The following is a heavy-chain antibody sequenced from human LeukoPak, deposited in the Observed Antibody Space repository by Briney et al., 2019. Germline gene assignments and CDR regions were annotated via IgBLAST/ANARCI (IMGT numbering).Heavy chain of an antibody. D-gene: IGHD4-17*01. CDR3: ARGRESHDYGDYRIDY. J-gene: IGHJ4*02. Sequence: SETLSLTCAVYGGSFSGYYWSWIRRPPGKGLEWIGEINHSGSTNYNPSLKSRVTISVDTSKNQFSLKLSSVTAADTAVYYCARGRESHDYGDYRIDYWGQGTLVTVSS. V-gene: IGHV4-34*01. CDR1: GGSFSGYY. CDR2: INHSGST.